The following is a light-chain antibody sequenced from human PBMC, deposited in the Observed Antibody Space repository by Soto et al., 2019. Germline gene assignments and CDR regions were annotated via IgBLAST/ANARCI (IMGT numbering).Light chain of an antibody. Sequence: DIVSTQSPATLSLSPGERATLSCRASQTVNYLAWYQQKPGQSPRLLIYDASNRAPGIPARFSGSGSGTDFTLAISSLEPEDFAVYYCQQRGYWPPLTFGGGTKVDVK. CDR2: DAS. V-gene: IGKV3-11*01. J-gene: IGKJ4*01. CDR3: QQRGYWPPLT. CDR1: QTVNY.